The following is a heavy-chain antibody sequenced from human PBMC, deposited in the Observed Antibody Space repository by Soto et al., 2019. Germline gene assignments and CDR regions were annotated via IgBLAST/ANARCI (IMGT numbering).Heavy chain of an antibody. Sequence: WASVKVSCKASGYSFISHYIHWVRQAPGQGLEWMGFINPSGGSATLAQKFQGRVTMTRDTSTSTVYMELTILRSEDTAVYYCARQARYCTNGVCSAYGMDVWGQGTTVTVSS. CDR1: GYSFISHY. D-gene: IGHD2-8*01. J-gene: IGHJ6*02. CDR3: ARQARYCTNGVCSAYGMDV. V-gene: IGHV1-46*01. CDR2: INPSGGSA.